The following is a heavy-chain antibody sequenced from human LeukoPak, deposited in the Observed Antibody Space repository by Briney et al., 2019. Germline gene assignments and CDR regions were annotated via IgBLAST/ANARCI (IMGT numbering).Heavy chain of an antibody. CDR1: GFTFSSYW. V-gene: IGHV3-21*01. J-gene: IGHJ1*01. CDR2: ISSSSSYI. Sequence: SGGSLRLSCAASGFTFSSYWMNWVRQAPGKGLEWVSSISSSSSYIYYADSVKGRFTISRDNAKNSLYLQMNSLRAEDTAVYYCARESGATTDFQHWGQGTLVTVSS. D-gene: IGHD1-26*01. CDR3: ARESGATTDFQH.